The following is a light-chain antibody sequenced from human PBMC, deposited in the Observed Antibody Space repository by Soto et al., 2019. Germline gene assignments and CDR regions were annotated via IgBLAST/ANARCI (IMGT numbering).Light chain of an antibody. CDR1: QSVRSF. V-gene: IGKV3-11*01. J-gene: IGKJ1*01. CDR3: QQRGNWRRT. CDR2: DAS. Sequence: EIVLTQSPATLSLSPGERATLSCRASQSVRSFLAWYQQRPGQAPRLLIYDASNRATGIPARFSGSGSGTDFTLTISSLEPEDFAVYYCQQRGNWRRTFGQGTKVEIK.